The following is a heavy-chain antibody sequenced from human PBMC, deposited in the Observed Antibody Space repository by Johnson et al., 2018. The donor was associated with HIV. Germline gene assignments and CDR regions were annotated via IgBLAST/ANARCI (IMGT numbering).Heavy chain of an antibody. CDR3: AKVDSGSYFDALDI. Sequence: VQLVESGGGVVQPGRSLRLSCAASGFTFSSYAMSWVRQAPGKGLEWVAGISGSGGSTYYADSVKGRFTISRDNAKNSLYLQMNSLRAEDTALYYCAKVDSGSYFDALDIWGQGTMVTVSS. CDR2: ISGSGGST. D-gene: IGHD1-26*01. V-gene: IGHV3-23*04. CDR1: GFTFSSYA. J-gene: IGHJ3*02.